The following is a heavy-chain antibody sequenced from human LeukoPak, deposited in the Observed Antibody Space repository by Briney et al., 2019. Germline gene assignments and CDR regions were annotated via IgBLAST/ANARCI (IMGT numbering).Heavy chain of an antibody. V-gene: IGHV4-59*08. D-gene: IGHD6-19*01. CDR3: AGTKTGLAVAGRSYFDY. Sequence: SETLSLTCTVSGGSISSYYWSWVRQPPGKGLEWVGYIYYSGSNNYNPSLKGRETILVNTSKNQLSLKLSPVTAADTAGTSCAGTKTGLAVAGRSYFDYWGQGTLVTVSS. CDR1: GGSISSYY. J-gene: IGHJ4*02. CDR2: IYYSGSN.